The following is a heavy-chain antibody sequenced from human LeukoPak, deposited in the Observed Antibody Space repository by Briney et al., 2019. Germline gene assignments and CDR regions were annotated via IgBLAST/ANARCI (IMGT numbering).Heavy chain of an antibody. J-gene: IGHJ3*01. CDR1: GFTFNNYL. Sequence: GGFLRLSCAASGFTFNNYLMHWVRQAPGKGLEWVAVISSDGINKYCADSVKGRFTISRDNSENTLYLQMNSLRAEDTAVYYCARAGVESSGYYAFDVWGQGTILTVSS. CDR3: ARAGVESSGYYAFDV. CDR2: ISSDGINK. D-gene: IGHD3-22*01. V-gene: IGHV3-30-3*01.